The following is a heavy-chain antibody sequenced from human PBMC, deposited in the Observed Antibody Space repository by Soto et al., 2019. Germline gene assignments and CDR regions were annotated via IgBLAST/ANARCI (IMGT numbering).Heavy chain of an antibody. CDR2: ISSSGSTI. D-gene: IGHD2-2*01. CDR3: AREDCSSTSCYVSWFDP. Sequence: GGSLRLSSAASGFTFSDYYISWIRQAPGKGLEWVSYISSSGSTIYYADSVKGRFTISRDNAKNSLYLQMNSLRAEDTAVYYCAREDCSSTSCYVSWFDPWGQGTLVTVSS. CDR1: GFTFSDYY. J-gene: IGHJ5*02. V-gene: IGHV3-11*01.